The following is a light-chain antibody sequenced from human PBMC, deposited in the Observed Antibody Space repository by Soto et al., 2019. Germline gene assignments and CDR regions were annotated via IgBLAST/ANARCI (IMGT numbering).Light chain of an antibody. CDR3: QSYDSSLSGSWV. CDR1: SSNIGAGYD. CDR2: GNS. J-gene: IGLJ3*02. Sequence: QSVLPQPPSVSGAPGQRVTISCTRSSSNIGAGYDVHWYQQLPGTAPKLLIYGNSNRPSGVPDRFSGSKSGTSASLAITGLQAEDEADYYCQSYDSSLSGSWVFGGGTKLTVL. V-gene: IGLV1-40*01.